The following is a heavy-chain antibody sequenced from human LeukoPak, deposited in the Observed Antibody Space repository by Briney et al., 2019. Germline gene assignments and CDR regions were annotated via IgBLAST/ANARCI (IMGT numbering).Heavy chain of an antibody. Sequence: ASVKVSCKASGYTFTSYGISWVRQAPGQGLEWMGWISAYNGNTNYAQKLQGRVTMTTDTSTSTAYMELRSLRSGDTAVYYCARDYYGSGSYYIPTYYFDYWGQGTLVTVSS. CDR1: GYTFTSYG. D-gene: IGHD3-10*01. CDR2: ISAYNGNT. J-gene: IGHJ4*02. CDR3: ARDYYGSGSYYIPTYYFDY. V-gene: IGHV1-18*01.